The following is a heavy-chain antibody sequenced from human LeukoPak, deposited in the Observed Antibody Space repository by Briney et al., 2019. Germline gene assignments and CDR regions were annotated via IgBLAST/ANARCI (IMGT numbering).Heavy chain of an antibody. J-gene: IGHJ3*02. D-gene: IGHD3-10*01. V-gene: IGHV3-53*04. CDR2: IYSSSIT. Sequence: GGSLRLSRAASGFTFSSYNMIWVRQAPGKGPEWVSVIYSSSITSYADSVKGRFTISRHNSKNTLYLQMNSLRADDTAVYYCARGRGAANDAFDIWGQGTMVTVSS. CDR1: GFTFSSYN. CDR3: ARGRGAANDAFDI.